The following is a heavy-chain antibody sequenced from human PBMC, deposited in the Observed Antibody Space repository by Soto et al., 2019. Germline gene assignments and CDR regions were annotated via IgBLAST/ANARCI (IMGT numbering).Heavy chain of an antibody. CDR3: ARGPGGLQYYYDSSGYPHAPFDY. Sequence: QVQLQESGPGLVKPSQTLSLTCTVSGGSISSGGYYWSWIRQHPGKGLEWIGYIYYSGSTYYNPSLKSRVTISVDTSKNQFSLKLSSVTAADTAVYYCARGPGGLQYYYDSSGYPHAPFDYWGQGTLVTVSS. CDR1: GGSISSGGYY. V-gene: IGHV4-31*03. J-gene: IGHJ4*02. CDR2: IYYSGST. D-gene: IGHD3-22*01.